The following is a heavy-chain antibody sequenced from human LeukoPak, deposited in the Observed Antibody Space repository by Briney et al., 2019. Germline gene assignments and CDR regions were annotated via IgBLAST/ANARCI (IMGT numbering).Heavy chain of an antibody. J-gene: IGHJ3*02. Sequence: GGSLRLSCAASGFTFSSYSMNWVRQAPGKGLEWVSSIISSSSYIYYADSVKGRFTISRDNAKNSLYLQMNSLRAEDTAVYYCARDIAAGAFDIWGQGTMVTVSS. CDR3: ARDIAAGAFDI. D-gene: IGHD6-13*01. V-gene: IGHV3-21*01. CDR1: GFTFSSYS. CDR2: IISSSSYI.